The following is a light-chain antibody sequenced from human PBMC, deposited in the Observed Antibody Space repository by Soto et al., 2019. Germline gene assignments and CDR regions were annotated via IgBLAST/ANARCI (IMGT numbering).Light chain of an antibody. CDR3: QQYNSYSEA. J-gene: IGKJ1*01. CDR2: DAS. CDR1: QSISSW. Sequence: DIQMTQCSSTRSASVRDIVTITCRASQSISSWLAWYQQKPGKAPKLLIYDASSLESGVPSRFSGSGSGTEFTLTISSLQPDDFATYYCQQYNSYSEAFGQGTKV. V-gene: IGKV1-5*01.